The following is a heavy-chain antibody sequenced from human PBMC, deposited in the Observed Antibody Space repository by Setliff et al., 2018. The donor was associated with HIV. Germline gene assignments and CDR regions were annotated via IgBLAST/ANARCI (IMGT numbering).Heavy chain of an antibody. CDR3: ARGLTWIQVSPDYFDY. Sequence: PGGSLRLSCAASGFTFDDYAMHWVRQAPGKGLEWVSAISDSGGSPYYADSVKGRFTISRDNSKNTLYLQMNNLRAEDTAIYYCARGLTWIQVSPDYFDYWGQGTLVTVSS. J-gene: IGHJ4*02. D-gene: IGHD5-18*01. CDR2: ISDSGGSP. CDR1: GFTFDDYA. V-gene: IGHV3-23*01.